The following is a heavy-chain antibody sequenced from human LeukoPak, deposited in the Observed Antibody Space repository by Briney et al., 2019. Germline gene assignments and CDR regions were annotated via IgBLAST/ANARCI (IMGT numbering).Heavy chain of an antibody. V-gene: IGHV1-69*05. CDR1: GGTFSSYA. CDR2: IIPIFGTA. Sequence: ASVKVSCKASGGTFSSYAISWVRQAPGQGPEWMGRIIPIFGTANYAQKFQGRVTITTDESTSTAYMELSSLRSEDTAVYYCARDGPDYVWGSYRYTLHWGQGTLVTVSS. J-gene: IGHJ4*02. CDR3: ARDGPDYVWGSYRYTLH. D-gene: IGHD3-16*02.